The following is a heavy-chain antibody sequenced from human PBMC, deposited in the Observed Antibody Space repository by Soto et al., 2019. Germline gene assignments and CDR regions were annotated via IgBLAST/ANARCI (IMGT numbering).Heavy chain of an antibody. CDR1: GGSFSGYY. J-gene: IGHJ4*02. D-gene: IGHD6-25*01. CDR2: INHSGSN. V-gene: IGHV4-34*01. Sequence: SETXSLTCSFYGGSFSGYYWVWIRQPPGKGLEWIGEINHSGSNSYNPSLKSRVTISVDTSKNQFSLKLSSVTAADKAVYYCARSSGSRTDYWGQGTLVTVSS. CDR3: ARSSGSRTDY.